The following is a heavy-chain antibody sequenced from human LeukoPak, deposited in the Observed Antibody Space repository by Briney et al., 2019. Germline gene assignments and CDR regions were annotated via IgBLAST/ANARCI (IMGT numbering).Heavy chain of an antibody. Sequence: GRSLRLSCAASGFTFSSYGMHWVRQAPGKGLEWVAVISYDGSNKYYADSVKGRFTISRDNSKNTLYLQMNSLRAEDTAVYYCAKAGSSGWYGLGYWGQGTLVTVSS. J-gene: IGHJ4*02. CDR3: AKAGSSGWYGLGY. V-gene: IGHV3-30*18. D-gene: IGHD6-19*01. CDR2: ISYDGSNK. CDR1: GFTFSSYG.